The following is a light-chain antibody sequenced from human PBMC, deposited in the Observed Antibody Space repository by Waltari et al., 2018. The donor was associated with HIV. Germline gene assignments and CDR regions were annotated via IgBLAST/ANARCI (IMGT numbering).Light chain of an antibody. Sequence: EVPLTQSPATLSLSPGESATLSCRASQSISGAVAWYQQKPGQAPRLLIYAASRSYTGIPARFRGSGSGTDFTLTISSLEPEDFGIYYCQQGSGWPPAFSFGGGTRVDIK. J-gene: IGKJ4*01. CDR2: AAS. CDR3: QQGSGWPPAFS. V-gene: IGKV3-11*01. CDR1: QSISGA.